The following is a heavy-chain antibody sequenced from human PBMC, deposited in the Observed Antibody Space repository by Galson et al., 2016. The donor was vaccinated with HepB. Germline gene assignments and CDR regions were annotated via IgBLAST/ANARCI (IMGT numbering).Heavy chain of an antibody. CDR3: ARVNHYLDSRGYSFDY. D-gene: IGHD3-22*01. CDR1: GFIFSSYA. V-gene: IGHV3-30*04. CDR2: ISSEGTNK. J-gene: IGHJ4*02. Sequence: SLRLSCAASGFIFSSYALHWVRQAPGKGLEWVAVISSEGTNKHYADSVKGRFPISRDNSTNTLYLQMNSLRAEDTAVYYCARVNHYLDSRGYSFDYWGQGTLVTVSS.